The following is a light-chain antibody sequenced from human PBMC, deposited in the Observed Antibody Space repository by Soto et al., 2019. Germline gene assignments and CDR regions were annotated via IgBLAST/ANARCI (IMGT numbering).Light chain of an antibody. CDR2: GAT. CDR1: QSVDSSF. V-gene: IGKV3-20*01. Sequence: EIVLTQSPGTLSLSPGDGATLSCRANQSVDSSFLGWYQQTPGQAPRLVIYGATSRATGIPDRFSGSGSGTDFTLSISRLEPEDFAVYYCQQYGSSPWTFGQGTKVEI. CDR3: QQYGSSPWT. J-gene: IGKJ1*01.